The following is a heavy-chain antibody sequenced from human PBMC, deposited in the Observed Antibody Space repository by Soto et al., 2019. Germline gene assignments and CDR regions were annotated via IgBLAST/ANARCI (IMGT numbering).Heavy chain of an antibody. D-gene: IGHD3-22*01. Sequence: SVKVSCKASGGTFSSYTISWVRQAPGQGLEWMGRIIPILGIANYAQKFQGRVTITADKSTSTAYMELSSLRSEDTAVYYCARDKNYYDRSGYTLDYWGQGTLVTVSS. CDR2: IIPILGIA. CDR3: ARDKNYYDRSGYTLDY. V-gene: IGHV1-69*04. J-gene: IGHJ4*02. CDR1: GGTFSSYT.